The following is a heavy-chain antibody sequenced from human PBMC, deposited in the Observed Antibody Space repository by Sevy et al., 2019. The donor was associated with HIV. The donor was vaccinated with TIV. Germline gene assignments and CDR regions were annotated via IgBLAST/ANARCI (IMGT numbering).Heavy chain of an antibody. CDR2: ISSSGGTI. V-gene: IGHV3-11*01. J-gene: IGHJ4*02. CDR1: GFTFSDYY. CDR3: AREDIADRHFDY. Sequence: GRSLRLSCAASGFTFSDYYINWIRQAPGKGLEWVSYISSSGGTIYYADSVKGRFTISRDNAKNSLYLQMNSLRAEDTAVYYCAREDIADRHFDYWGQGTLVTVSS. D-gene: IGHD6-6*01.